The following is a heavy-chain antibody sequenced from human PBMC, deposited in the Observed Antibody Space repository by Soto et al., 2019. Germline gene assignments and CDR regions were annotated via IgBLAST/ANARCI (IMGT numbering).Heavy chain of an antibody. D-gene: IGHD3-16*01. J-gene: IGHJ4*02. Sequence: GGSLRLSCAASGFTFSGSAMHWVRQASGKGLEWVGRIRSKANSYATAYAASVKGRFTISRDDSKNTAYLQMNSLKTEDTAVYYCTRHEFMRSQGWGQGTLVTVSS. CDR1: GFTFSGSA. CDR2: IRSKANSYAT. V-gene: IGHV3-73*01. CDR3: TRHEFMRSQG.